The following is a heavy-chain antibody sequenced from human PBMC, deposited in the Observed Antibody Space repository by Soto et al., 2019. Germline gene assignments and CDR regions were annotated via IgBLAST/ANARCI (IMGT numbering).Heavy chain of an antibody. CDR1: GFSFGSYA. Sequence: PGGSLRLCCVASGFSFGSYALTWIRQAPGKGLEWVSTISGSDGKTFYADAVKGRFSISRDISQSTLYLQMNSLRADDTAIYYCARWSYLDYWGQGTRVTVS. J-gene: IGHJ4*02. CDR3: ARWSYLDY. V-gene: IGHV3-23*01. D-gene: IGHD3-3*01. CDR2: ISGSDGKT.